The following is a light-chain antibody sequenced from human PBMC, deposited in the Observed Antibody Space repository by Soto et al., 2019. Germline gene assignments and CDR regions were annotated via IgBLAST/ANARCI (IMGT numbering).Light chain of an antibody. Sequence: EIVMTQSPATLSLSPGERATLSCRASESVSSLLAWYQQKPGQAPRLLIYDASNRATGIPARFSGSGSGTDFTLTISSLEPEDFAVYYCQQRFSWWTFGQGTKVEIK. V-gene: IGKV3-11*01. J-gene: IGKJ1*01. CDR2: DAS. CDR1: ESVSSL. CDR3: QQRFSWWT.